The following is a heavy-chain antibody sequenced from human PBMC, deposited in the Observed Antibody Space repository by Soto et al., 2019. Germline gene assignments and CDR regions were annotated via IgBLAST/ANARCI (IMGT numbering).Heavy chain of an antibody. Sequence: PSETLSLTCTVSGDSISDDYWTWIRQPPGKALEWIGYVYYSGSTSYNPSFKSRVTIAVDTPKTQFSLKLNSVTAADTAVYYCARVRTTFDFYYYYMDVWGIGTTVTVSS. CDR2: VYYSGST. CDR3: ARVRTTFDFYYYYMDV. D-gene: IGHD3-10*01. V-gene: IGHV4-59*08. J-gene: IGHJ6*03. CDR1: GDSISDDY.